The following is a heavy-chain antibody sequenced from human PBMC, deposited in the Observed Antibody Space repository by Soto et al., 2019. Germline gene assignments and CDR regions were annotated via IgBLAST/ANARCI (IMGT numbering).Heavy chain of an antibody. V-gene: IGHV5-51*01. CDR1: GYSFTSYW. D-gene: IGHD6-6*01. CDR2: IYPGDSDT. J-gene: IGHJ6*02. CDR3: ASGPPTYSSSPYYYYGMDV. Sequence: PGESLKISCKGSGYSFTSYWIGWVRQMPGKGLEWMGIIYPGDSDTRYSPSFQGQVTISADKSISTAYLQWSSLKASDTAMYYCASGPPTYSSSPYYYYGMDVWGQGTTVTVSS.